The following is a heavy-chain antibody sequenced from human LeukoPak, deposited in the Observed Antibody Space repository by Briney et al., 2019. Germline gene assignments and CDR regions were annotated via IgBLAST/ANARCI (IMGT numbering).Heavy chain of an antibody. J-gene: IGHJ6*02. Sequence: ASVKVSCKASGYTFTGYYMHWVRQAPGQGLEWMGWINPNSGGTNYAQKFQGWVTMTRDTSISTAYMELSRLRSDDTAVYYCARDLTVVRYTIVVTDYYGMDVWGQGTTVTVSS. CDR2: INPNSGGT. CDR3: ARDLTVVRYTIVVTDYYGMDV. D-gene: IGHD3-10*01. V-gene: IGHV1-2*04. CDR1: GYTFTGYY.